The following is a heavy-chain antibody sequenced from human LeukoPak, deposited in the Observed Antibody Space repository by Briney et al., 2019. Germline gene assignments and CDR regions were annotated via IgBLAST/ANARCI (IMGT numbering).Heavy chain of an antibody. D-gene: IGHD3-10*01. CDR2: IYTGGNT. J-gene: IGHJ4*02. V-gene: IGHV4-4*07. Sequence: SETLSLTCTVSGGSINSYYWSYIRQPAGKGLDWIGRIYTGGNTNYNPSLKSRVTMSVDTSKNQFSLKLSSVTAADTAVYYCAREAGGGWDYFDYWGQGTLVTVSS. CDR1: GGSINSYY. CDR3: AREAGGGWDYFDY.